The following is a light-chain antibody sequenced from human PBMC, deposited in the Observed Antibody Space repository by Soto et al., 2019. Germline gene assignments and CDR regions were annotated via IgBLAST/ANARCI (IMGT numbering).Light chain of an antibody. CDR3: QQYNSMLS. CDR2: DAS. V-gene: IGKV1-33*01. J-gene: IGKJ4*01. CDR1: HDVSRN. Sequence: DIQMTQSPSSLSASVGDRVTIACQSSHDVSRNLNWFQQKPGEAPKLLIYDASNLERGVPSRFSASGSWTEFTVTISSLQPEGVATYYFQQYNSMLSFGGGTEIELK.